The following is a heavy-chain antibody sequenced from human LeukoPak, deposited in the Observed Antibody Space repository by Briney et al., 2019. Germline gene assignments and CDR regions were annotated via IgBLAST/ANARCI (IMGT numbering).Heavy chain of an antibody. CDR1: GFTFSTYS. D-gene: IGHD2-15*01. J-gene: IGHJ5*02. Sequence: GGSLRLSCAASGFTFSTYSMNWVRQAPGKGLEWVANIKEDGSEKHHADSVKGRFTISRDNAKNSLYLQMNSLRAEDTAVYYCARDRYCSGAWGQGTLVTVSS. CDR3: ARDRYCSGA. V-gene: IGHV3-7*03. CDR2: IKEDGSEK.